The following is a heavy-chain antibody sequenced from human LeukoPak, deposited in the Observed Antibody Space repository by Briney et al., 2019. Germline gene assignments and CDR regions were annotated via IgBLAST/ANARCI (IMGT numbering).Heavy chain of an antibody. J-gene: IGHJ6*02. Sequence: KSSETLSLTCAVYGGSFSGYYWSWIRQPPGKGLEWIGEINHSGSTNYNPSLKSRVTISVDTSKNQFSLKLSSVTAADTAVYYCAREYGSGRYYYYYYYGMDVWGQGTTVTVSS. CDR1: GGSFSGYY. D-gene: IGHD3-10*01. CDR3: AREYGSGRYYYYYYYGMDV. CDR2: INHSGST. V-gene: IGHV4-34*01.